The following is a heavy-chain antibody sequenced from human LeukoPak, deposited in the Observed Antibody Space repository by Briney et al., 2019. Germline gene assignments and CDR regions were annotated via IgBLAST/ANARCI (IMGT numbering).Heavy chain of an antibody. V-gene: IGHV3-30*18. D-gene: IGHD4-17*01. Sequence: PGRSLRLSSAASGFSFSRYGMHWVRQAPGKGLVWVAVISYDGSNKHYADSVKGRFTISRDNSKNTLYLQMNSLRAEDTAVYYCAKEADYGDYGDWYFDLWGRGTLVTVSS. CDR1: GFSFSRYG. CDR2: ISYDGSNK. CDR3: AKEADYGDYGDWYFDL. J-gene: IGHJ2*01.